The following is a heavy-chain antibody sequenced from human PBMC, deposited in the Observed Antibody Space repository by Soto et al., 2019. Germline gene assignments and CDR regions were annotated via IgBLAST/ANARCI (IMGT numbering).Heavy chain of an antibody. CDR3: ARASGIAVALYYFDY. Sequence: EVQLVESGGGLVKPGGSLRLSCAASGFTFSSYSMNWVRQAPGKGLEWVSSISSSSSYIYYADSVKGRFTISRDNAKNSLYLQMNSLRAEDTAVYYCARASGIAVALYYFDYWGQGTLVTVSS. D-gene: IGHD6-19*01. V-gene: IGHV3-21*01. CDR2: ISSSSSYI. CDR1: GFTFSSYS. J-gene: IGHJ4*02.